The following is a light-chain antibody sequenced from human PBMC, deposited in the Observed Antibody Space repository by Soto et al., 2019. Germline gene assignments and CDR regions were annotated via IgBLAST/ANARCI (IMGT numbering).Light chain of an antibody. V-gene: IGKV1-12*01. CDR3: QPAASFPIT. Sequence: DIQMTQSPSSVSASVGDRVTITCRASQGMSSLLAWSQPKPGKAPNLLSYTASSLQSGVPSRFSGSGSGTDFTLTINGLQPEDFATYYCQPAASFPITFGQGTRLE. CDR1: QGMSSL. J-gene: IGKJ5*01. CDR2: TAS.